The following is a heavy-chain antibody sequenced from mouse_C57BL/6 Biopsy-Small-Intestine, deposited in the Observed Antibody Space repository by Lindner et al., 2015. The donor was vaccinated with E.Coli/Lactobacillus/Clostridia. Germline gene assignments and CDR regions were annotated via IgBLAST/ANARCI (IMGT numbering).Heavy chain of an antibody. J-gene: IGHJ3*01. CDR1: GYTFTDYY. V-gene: IGHV1-19*01. D-gene: IGHD2-4*01. CDR2: INPYNGGT. Sequence: VQLQESGPVLVKPGASVKMSCKASGYTFTDYYVNWVKQSHGKSLEWIGVINPYNGGTSYNQEFKGKATLTVDKSSSTAYMELNSLTSEDSAVYYCARSSYDYDGFAYWGQGTLVTVSA. CDR3: ARSSYDYDGFAY.